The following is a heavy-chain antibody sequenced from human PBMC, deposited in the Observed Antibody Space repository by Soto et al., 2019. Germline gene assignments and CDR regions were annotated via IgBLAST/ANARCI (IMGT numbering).Heavy chain of an antibody. V-gene: IGHV3-23*01. Sequence: GGSLRLSCAASGFTFSSYAMSWVRQAPGKGLEWVSAISGSGGSTYYADSVKGRFTISRDNSKNTLYLQMNSLRAEDTAVYYCAKDLLRYFDWLNYFDYWGQGTLVTVSS. CDR2: ISGSGGST. CDR3: AKDLLRYFDWLNYFDY. J-gene: IGHJ4*02. D-gene: IGHD3-9*01. CDR1: GFTFSSYA.